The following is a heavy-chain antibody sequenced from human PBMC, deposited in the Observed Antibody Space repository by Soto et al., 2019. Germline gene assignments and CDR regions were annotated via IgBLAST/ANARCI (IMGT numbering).Heavy chain of an antibody. D-gene: IGHD1-26*01. V-gene: IGHV3-73*01. CDR2: IRSKTHSYAT. CDR3: TRSGGSYSFGY. Sequence: GGSLRLSCAASGFTLSGSAVHWVRQASGKGLEWVGRIRSKTHSYATEYIASVKGRFTMSRDDSNNTVYLQMNGLKTDDTAVYYCTRSGGSYSFGYWGQGTLVTVSS. J-gene: IGHJ4*02. CDR1: GFTLSGSA.